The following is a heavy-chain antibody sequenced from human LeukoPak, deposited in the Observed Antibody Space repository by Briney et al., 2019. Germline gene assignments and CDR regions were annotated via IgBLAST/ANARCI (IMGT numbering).Heavy chain of an antibody. CDR1: GGSISSYY. D-gene: IGHD3-10*01. CDR2: IYYSGST. Sequence: SETLSLTCTVSGGSISSYYWSWIRQPPGKGLEWIGYIYYSGSTNYNPSLKSRVTISVDTSKNQFSLKLSSVTAADTAVYYCAREGKKGVSYWGQGTLVTVSS. J-gene: IGHJ4*02. V-gene: IGHV4-59*01. CDR3: AREGKKGVSY.